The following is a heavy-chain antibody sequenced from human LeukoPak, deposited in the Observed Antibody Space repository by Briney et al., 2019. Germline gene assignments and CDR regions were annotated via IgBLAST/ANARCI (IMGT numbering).Heavy chain of an antibody. CDR1: GGSISSSSYY. Sequence: KPSETLSLTCTVSGGSISSSSYYWGWIRQPPGKGLEWIGSIYYSGSTYYNPSLKSRVTISVDTSKNQFSLKLSSVTAADTAVYYCARGETYYYDSSPKDNNWFDPWGQGTLVTVSS. V-gene: IGHV4-39*07. J-gene: IGHJ5*02. CDR2: IYYSGST. CDR3: ARGETYYYDSSPKDNNWFDP. D-gene: IGHD3-22*01.